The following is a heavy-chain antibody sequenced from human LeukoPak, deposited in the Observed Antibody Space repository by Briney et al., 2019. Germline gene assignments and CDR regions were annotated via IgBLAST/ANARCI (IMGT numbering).Heavy chain of an antibody. V-gene: IGHV4-61*02. CDR3: AREGYCSSTSCSVWYYYYYVDV. CDR2: IYTSGST. Sequence: SQTLSLTCTVSGGSISSGSYYWSWIRQPAGKGLEWIGRIYTSGSTNYNPSLKSRVTISVDTSKNQFSLKLSSVTAADTAVYYCAREGYCSSTSCSVWYYYYYVDVWGKGTTVTVSS. J-gene: IGHJ6*03. D-gene: IGHD2-2*01. CDR1: GGSISSGSYY.